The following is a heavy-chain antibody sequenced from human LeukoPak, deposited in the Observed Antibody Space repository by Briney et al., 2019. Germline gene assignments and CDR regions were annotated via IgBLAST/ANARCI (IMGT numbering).Heavy chain of an antibody. CDR3: TRDRSRAEDD. V-gene: IGHV3-74*03. CDR2: INNDGSST. CDR1: GYRFGSHW. J-gene: IGHJ4*02. D-gene: IGHD1-14*01. Sequence: GGSLRLSCAASGYRFGSHWMHWVRQGPGKGLVWVSRINNDGSSTTYADSVKGRFTISRDNAKNTLYLQMTSLRAEDTAMYYCTRDRSRAEDDWGQGTLVTVSS.